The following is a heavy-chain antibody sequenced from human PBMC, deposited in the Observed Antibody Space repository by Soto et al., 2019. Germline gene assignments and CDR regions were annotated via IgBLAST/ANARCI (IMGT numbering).Heavy chain of an antibody. CDR3: ARDKSPYRSGWHNRHFDY. V-gene: IGHV3-30-3*01. J-gene: IGHJ4*02. CDR2: MSYDGSNK. Sequence: QVQLVESGGGVVQPGRSLRLSCAASGFTFSSYAMHWVRQAPGKGLEWVAVMSYDGSNKYYADSVKGRFTISRDNSKNTLYLQMNSLRAEDTAVYYCARDKSPYRSGWHNRHFDYWGRGTLVTVSS. CDR1: GFTFSSYA. D-gene: IGHD6-19*01.